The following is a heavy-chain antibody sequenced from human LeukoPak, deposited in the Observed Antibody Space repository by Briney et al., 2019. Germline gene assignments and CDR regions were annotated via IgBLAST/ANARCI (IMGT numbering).Heavy chain of an antibody. CDR2: IYYSGST. V-gene: IGHV4-59*08. CDR1: GGSISSYY. D-gene: IGHD2-2*03. CDR3: ARHEDGYCSSTSCYGN. Sequence: PSETLSLTCTVSGGSISSYYWSWIRQPPGKGLEWIGYIYYSGSTKYNPSLKSRVTISVDTSKNQFSLKLSSVTAADTAVYNCARHEDGYCSSTSCYGNWGQGTLVTVSS. J-gene: IGHJ4*02.